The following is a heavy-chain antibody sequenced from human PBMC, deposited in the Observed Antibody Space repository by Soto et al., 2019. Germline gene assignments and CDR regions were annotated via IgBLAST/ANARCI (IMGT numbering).Heavy chain of an antibody. CDR2: ISWDGGST. CDR1: GFTFDDYT. Sequence: GGSLRLSCAASGFTFDDYTMHWVRQAPGKGLEWVSLISWDGGSTYYADSVKGRFTISRDNSKNSLYLQMNSLRTEDTALYYCAKGGLPGSSWHFDYWGQGTLVTVSS. J-gene: IGHJ4*02. D-gene: IGHD6-13*01. V-gene: IGHV3-43*01. CDR3: AKGGLPGSSWHFDY.